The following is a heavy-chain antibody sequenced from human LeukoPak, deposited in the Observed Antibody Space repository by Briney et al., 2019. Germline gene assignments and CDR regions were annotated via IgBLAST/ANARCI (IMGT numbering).Heavy chain of an antibody. CDR3: ARGGTYYYDSSGFG. CDR2: IYYSGST. CDR1: GGSNSSGNNY. V-gene: IGHV4-30-4*01. D-gene: IGHD3-22*01. Sequence: SQTLSLTCTVSGGSNSSGNNYWSWIRQPPGKGLEWIGYIYYSGSTYYNPSLKSRVTISVDTSKNQFSLKLSSVTAADTAVYYCARGGTYYYDSSGFGWGQGTLVTVSS. J-gene: IGHJ4*02.